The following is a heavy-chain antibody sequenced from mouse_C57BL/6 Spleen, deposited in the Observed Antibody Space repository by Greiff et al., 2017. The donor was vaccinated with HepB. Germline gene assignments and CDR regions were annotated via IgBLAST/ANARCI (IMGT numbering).Heavy chain of an antibody. D-gene: IGHD1-1*01. Sequence: QVQLQQPGTELVKPGASVKLSCKASGYTFTSYWMHWVKQRPGQGLEWIGNINPSNGGTNYNEKVKSKATMTVDKSSSAAYMQLSSLTSEDSAVYYCARDFDYYGSSYCFDVWGTGTTVTVSS. CDR3: ARDFDYYGSSYCFDV. CDR1: GYTFTSYW. J-gene: IGHJ1*03. CDR2: INPSNGGT. V-gene: IGHV1-53*01.